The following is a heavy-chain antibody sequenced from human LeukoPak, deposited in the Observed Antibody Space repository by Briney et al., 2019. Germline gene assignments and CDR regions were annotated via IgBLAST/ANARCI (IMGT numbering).Heavy chain of an antibody. Sequence: ASVKVSCKASGYTFTSYDINWVRQATGQGLEWMGWMNPNSGNTGYTQKFQGRVTITRNTSISTAYMELRSLRSDDTAMYYCARVMAYCSSTSCHDYWGQGTLVTVSS. D-gene: IGHD2-2*01. CDR3: ARVMAYCSSTSCHDY. CDR1: GYTFTSYD. CDR2: MNPNSGNT. V-gene: IGHV1-8*03. J-gene: IGHJ4*02.